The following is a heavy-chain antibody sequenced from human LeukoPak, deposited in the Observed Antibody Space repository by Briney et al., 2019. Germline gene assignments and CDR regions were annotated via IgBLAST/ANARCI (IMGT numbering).Heavy chain of an antibody. CDR3: AKDLMRRSSGWYNAFDI. CDR1: GFTFSSYA. V-gene: IGHV3-23*01. Sequence: GGSLTLSCAASGFTFSSYAMSWVRQPPGKGLEWVSAISGSGGITYYADSVKGRFTISRDNSKNTLYLQMNSLRAEETAVYYCAKDLMRRSSGWYNAFDIWGQGTMVTVSS. J-gene: IGHJ3*02. D-gene: IGHD6-19*01. CDR2: ISGSGGIT.